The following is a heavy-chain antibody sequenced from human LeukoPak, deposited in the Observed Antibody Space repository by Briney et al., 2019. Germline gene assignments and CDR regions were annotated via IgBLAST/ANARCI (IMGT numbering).Heavy chain of an antibody. CDR2: IYTSGST. V-gene: IGHV4-61*02. Sequence: PSETLSLTCTVSGGSISSGSYYWSWIRQPAGKGLEWIGRIYTSGSTNYNPSLKSRVTISVDTSKNQFSPKLSSVTAADTAVYYCARASYYRGMDYWGQGTLVTVSS. D-gene: IGHD1-26*01. J-gene: IGHJ4*02. CDR1: GGSISSGSYY. CDR3: ARASYYRGMDY.